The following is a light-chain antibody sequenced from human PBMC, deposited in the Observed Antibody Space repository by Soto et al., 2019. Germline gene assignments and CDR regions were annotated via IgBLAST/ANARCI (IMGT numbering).Light chain of an antibody. J-gene: IGLJ2*01. CDR1: SSDIGNYDL. V-gene: IGLV2-14*02. CDR3: SSYRRSNTLV. Sequence: QSALTQPASVSGSRGQSITISCTGTSSDIGNYDLVSWYQQHPGKAPQLLIYEVIKRPSGISNRFSGSKSGNTASLTISGLQAEDEADYYCSSYRRSNTLVFGGGTQLTVL. CDR2: EVI.